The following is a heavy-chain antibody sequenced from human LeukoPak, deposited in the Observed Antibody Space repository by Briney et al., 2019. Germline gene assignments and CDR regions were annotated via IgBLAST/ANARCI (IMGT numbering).Heavy chain of an antibody. V-gene: IGHV3-30-3*01. D-gene: IGHD2-15*01. J-gene: IGHJ4*02. CDR2: ISYDGSNK. CDR3: ARVVVVAATLDY. Sequence: PGGSLRLSRAASGFTFSSYAMHWVRQAPGKGLEWVAVISYDGSNKYYADSVKGRFTISRDNSKNTLYLQMNSLRAEDTAVYYCARVVVVAATLDYWGQGTLVTVSS. CDR1: GFTFSSYA.